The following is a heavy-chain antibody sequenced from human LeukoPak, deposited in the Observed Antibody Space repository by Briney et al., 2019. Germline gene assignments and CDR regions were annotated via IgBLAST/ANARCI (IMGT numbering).Heavy chain of an antibody. Sequence: PSETLSLTCTVSGGSISSYYWSWIRQPPGKGLEWIGYIYYSGSTNYNPSLKSRVTMSVDTSKNQFSLKLSSVTAADTAVYYCARGGGRYFDWLYIWGQGTMVTVSS. D-gene: IGHD3-9*01. CDR3: ARGGGRYFDWLYI. J-gene: IGHJ3*02. CDR1: GGSISSYY. CDR2: IYYSGST. V-gene: IGHV4-59*12.